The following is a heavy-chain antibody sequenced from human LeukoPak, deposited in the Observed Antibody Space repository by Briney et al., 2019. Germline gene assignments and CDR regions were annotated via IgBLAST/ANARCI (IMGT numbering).Heavy chain of an antibody. V-gene: IGHV4-34*01. J-gene: IGHJ4*02. Sequence: PSETLSLTCAVYGGSFSGYYWSWIRQPPGKGLEWIGEINHSGSTNYNPSLKSRVTISVDTSKNQFSLKLSSVTAADTAVYYCATGSSSGWYGRLDYWGQGTLVTVSS. CDR2: INHSGST. CDR3: ATGSSSGWYGRLDY. CDR1: GGSFSGYY. D-gene: IGHD6-19*01.